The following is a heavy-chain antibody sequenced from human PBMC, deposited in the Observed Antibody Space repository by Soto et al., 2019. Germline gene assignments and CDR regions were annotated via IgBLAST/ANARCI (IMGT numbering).Heavy chain of an antibody. J-gene: IGHJ4*02. CDR2: IYHSGST. D-gene: IGHD3-16*01. Sequence: PSETLSLTCAVSGGSISSGGYSWSWIRQPPGKGLEWIGYIYHSGSTYYNPSLKSRVTISVDTSKNQFSLKLSSVTAADTAVYYCARGRGRRLQSTFDYWGQGTLVTVSS. V-gene: IGHV4-30-2*02. CDR1: GGSISSGGYS. CDR3: ARGRGRRLQSTFDY.